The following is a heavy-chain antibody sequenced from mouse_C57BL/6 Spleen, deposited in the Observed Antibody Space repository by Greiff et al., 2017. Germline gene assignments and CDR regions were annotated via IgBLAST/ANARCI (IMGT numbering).Heavy chain of an antibody. CDR3: ARSRTGYAMDY. CDR1: GYAFSSYW. Sequence: VQLQQPGAELVKPGASVKISCKASGYAFSSYWMNWVKQRPGKGLEWIGQIYPGDGDTNYNGKFKGKATLTADKSSSTAYMQLSSLTSEDSAVYFCARSRTGYAMDYWGQGTSVTVSS. CDR2: IYPGDGDT. V-gene: IGHV1-80*01. J-gene: IGHJ4*01.